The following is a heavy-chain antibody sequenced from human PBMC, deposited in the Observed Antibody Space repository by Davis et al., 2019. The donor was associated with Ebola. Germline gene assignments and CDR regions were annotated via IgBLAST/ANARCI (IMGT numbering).Heavy chain of an antibody. CDR2: IRSKANSFAT. D-gene: IGHD3-3*01. Sequence: GESLKISCAASGITFSCSAVHWVRQASGKGLEWVGRIRSKANSFATEFAASVKGRFTISRDDSKNTAYLQMNSLKTEDTAVYYCSRHSPFRFLDYWGQGTLVTVSS. CDR3: SRHSPFRFLDY. V-gene: IGHV3-73*01. CDR1: GITFSCSA. J-gene: IGHJ4*02.